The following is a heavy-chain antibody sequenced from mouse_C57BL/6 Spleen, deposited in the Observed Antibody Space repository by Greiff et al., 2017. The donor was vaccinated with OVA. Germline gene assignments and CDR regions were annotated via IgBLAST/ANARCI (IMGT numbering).Heavy chain of an antibody. Sequence: QVQLQQPGAELVMPGASVKLSCKASGYTFTSYWMHWVKQRPGQGLEWIGEIDPSDSYTNYNQKFKGKSTLTVDKSSSTAYMQLSSLTSEDSAVYYCARTGTWEDAMDYWGQGTSVTVSS. D-gene: IGHD4-1*01. CDR1: GYTFTSYW. CDR3: ARTGTWEDAMDY. V-gene: IGHV1-69*01. CDR2: IDPSDSYT. J-gene: IGHJ4*01.